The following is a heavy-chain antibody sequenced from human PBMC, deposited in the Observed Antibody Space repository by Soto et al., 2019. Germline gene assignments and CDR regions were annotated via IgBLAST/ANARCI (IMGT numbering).Heavy chain of an antibody. J-gene: IGHJ4*02. D-gene: IGHD4-17*01. CDR3: ARVNYGDYEGRKYFDY. V-gene: IGHV3-21*01. Sequence: GGSLRLSCVGPGLNFRIYTMNWFGQAPGKGPESVSSISQTGVYIFYAESVKGRFTISRENANNSLYLQMNSLRAEDTAVYYCARVNYGDYEGRKYFDYWGQGTLVTVSS. CDR1: GLNFRIYT. CDR2: ISQTGVYI.